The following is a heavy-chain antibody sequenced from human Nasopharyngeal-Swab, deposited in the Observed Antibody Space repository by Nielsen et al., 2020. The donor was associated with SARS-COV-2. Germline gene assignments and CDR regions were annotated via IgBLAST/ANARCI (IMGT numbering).Heavy chain of an antibody. CDR1: GFTVSSSY. D-gene: IGHD4-11*01. CDR2: IHSDGNT. J-gene: IGHJ2*01. CDR3: ASRGAANDPSTRDLPYSRRTFDL. Sequence: GESLKIFCAASGFTVSSSYMSWVRQAPGKGLEWVSTIHSDGNTYFADSVRGRFSSYRDNYRNKLSLEMNSLRAEDTAVYYCASRGAANDPSTRDLPYSRRTFDLWGRGTLVTVSS. V-gene: IGHV3-53*01.